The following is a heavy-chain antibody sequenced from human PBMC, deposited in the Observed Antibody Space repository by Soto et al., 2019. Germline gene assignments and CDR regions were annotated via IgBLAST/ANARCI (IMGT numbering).Heavy chain of an antibody. J-gene: IGHJ5*02. D-gene: IGHD6-13*01. CDR3: AHSTQRGLWQQLGGGGNWFDP. CDR2: IYWDDDK. CDR1: GFSLSTSGVG. V-gene: IGHV2-5*02. Sequence: QITLKESGPTLVKPTQTLTLTCTFSGFSLSTSGVGVGWIRQPPGKALEWLAPIYWDDDKRYSPSLKSRLTITKDTSKNQVVLTMTNMDPVDTATYYCAHSTQRGLWQQLGGGGNWFDPWGQGTLVTVSS.